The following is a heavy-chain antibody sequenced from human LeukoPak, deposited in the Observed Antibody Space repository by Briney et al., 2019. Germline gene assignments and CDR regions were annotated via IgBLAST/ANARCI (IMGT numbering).Heavy chain of an antibody. CDR1: GFTFGDYA. CDR2: IRSKAYGGTT. Sequence: GGSLRLSCTASGFTFGDYAMSWSRQAPGKGLEWVGFIRSKAYGGTTEYAASVKGRFTISRDDSKSIAYLQMNSLKTEDTAVYYCTRRTGTTFNFDYWGQGTLVTVSS. CDR3: TRRTGTTFNFDY. V-gene: IGHV3-49*03. J-gene: IGHJ4*02. D-gene: IGHD1-7*01.